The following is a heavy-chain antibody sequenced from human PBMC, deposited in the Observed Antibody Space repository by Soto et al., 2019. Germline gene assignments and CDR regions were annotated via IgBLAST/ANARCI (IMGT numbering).Heavy chain of an antibody. D-gene: IGHD6-13*01. Sequence: GESLKISCKGSGYSFTNYWIGWVRQMPGKGLEWMGIIYPGDSHAIYSPSFQGQVTISADKSISTAYLQWSSLKASDTAMYYCARRDASAGLRNYYGMDVWGQGTTVTVSS. CDR3: ARRDASAGLRNYYGMDV. V-gene: IGHV5-51*01. CDR1: GYSFTNYW. CDR2: IYPGDSHA. J-gene: IGHJ6*02.